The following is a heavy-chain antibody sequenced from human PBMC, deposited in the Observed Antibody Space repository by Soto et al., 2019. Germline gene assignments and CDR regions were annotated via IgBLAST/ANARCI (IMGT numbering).Heavy chain of an antibody. V-gene: IGHV3-33*01. Sequence: GSLRLSCAASGFTFSSYGMHWVRQAPGKGLEWVAVIWYDGSNKYYADSVKGRFTISRDNSKNTLYLQMNSLRAEDTAVYYCARAIAAAAQSAFDIWGQGTMVTV. CDR3: ARAIAAAAQSAFDI. CDR1: GFTFSSYG. D-gene: IGHD6-13*01. J-gene: IGHJ3*02. CDR2: IWYDGSNK.